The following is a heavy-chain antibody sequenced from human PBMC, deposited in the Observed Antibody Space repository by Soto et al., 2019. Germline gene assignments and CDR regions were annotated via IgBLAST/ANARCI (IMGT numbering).Heavy chain of an antibody. CDR2: VYHSGST. J-gene: IGHJ4*02. CDR3: ARIGNFYGSGSYYATPFDS. Sequence: QLQLQESGPGLVEPSETLSLTCTVSGASINTGRYYWAWIRQPPGRGLEWVASVYHSGSTYYNPSLKSRVTLSLDSXRNQFSLKLNSVTAADTAIFYCARIGNFYGSGSYYATPFDSWGQGTLVTVSS. D-gene: IGHD3-10*01. CDR1: GASINTGRYY. V-gene: IGHV4-39*01.